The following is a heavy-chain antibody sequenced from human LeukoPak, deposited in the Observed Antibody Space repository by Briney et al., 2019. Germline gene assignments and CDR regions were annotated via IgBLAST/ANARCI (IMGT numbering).Heavy chain of an antibody. J-gene: IGHJ4*02. CDR3: AKYSDSTGAHYFDY. V-gene: IGHV3-23*01. D-gene: IGHD2/OR15-2a*01. CDR2: ISGSGANT. CDR1: GFPFSSYA. Sequence: GGSLSLSCAASGFPFSSYAMTWVRQAPGKGLEWVSTISGSGANTYYADSVKGRFTISRDNSKNTLSLQMNSLRVEDTALYYCAKYSDSTGAHYFDYWGQGTLVTVSS.